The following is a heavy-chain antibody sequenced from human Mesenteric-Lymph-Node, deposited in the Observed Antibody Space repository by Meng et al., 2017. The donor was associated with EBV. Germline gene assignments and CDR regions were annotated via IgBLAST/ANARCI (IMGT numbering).Heavy chain of an antibody. CDR1: GFSFSDSY. D-gene: IGHD2-2*01. CDR3: ARQMPSSYYFDF. CDR2: MSSSGSTL. Sequence: QVQLVESGXGVVQPXRSLRLSCATSGFSFSDSYMIWIRQAPGKGLEWVSYMSSSGSTLYYADSVRGRFTISRDNPNNSLFLQMNSLRAEDTAVYYCARQMPSSYYFDFWGQGPLVTVSS. J-gene: IGHJ4*02. V-gene: IGHV3-11*01.